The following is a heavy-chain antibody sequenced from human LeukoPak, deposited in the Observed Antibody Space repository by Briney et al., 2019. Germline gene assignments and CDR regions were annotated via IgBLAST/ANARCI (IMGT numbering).Heavy chain of an antibody. J-gene: IGHJ4*02. CDR2: ISTSGGYI. V-gene: IGHV3-21*01. CDR1: GFTFSSYS. D-gene: IGHD3-3*01. CDR3: ARDRYDFWSGYVG. Sequence: GGSLRLSCAASGFTFSSYSMNWVRQAPGEGLEWVSFISTSGGYIYYTDSVKGLFTISRDNAKNSLYLQMNSLRAEDTAVHYCARDRYDFWSGYVGWGQGTLVTVSS.